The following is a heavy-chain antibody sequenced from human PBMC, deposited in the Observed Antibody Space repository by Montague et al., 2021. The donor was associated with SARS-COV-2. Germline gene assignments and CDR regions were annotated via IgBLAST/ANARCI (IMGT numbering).Heavy chain of an antibody. CDR2: IWYDGSKN. V-gene: IGHV3-33*01. J-gene: IGHJ6*02. D-gene: IGHD6-13*01. Sequence: SLSLSFSASGFTFSSYGMHWVRQAPGKGLEWVAIIWYDGSKNYYADSVKGRFTISRDNSKNTLYLQMNTLRAEDTAVYYCARDSSSGSDWYYYYGMDVWGQGTTVTVSS. CDR1: GFTFSSYG. CDR3: ARDSSSGSDWYYYYGMDV.